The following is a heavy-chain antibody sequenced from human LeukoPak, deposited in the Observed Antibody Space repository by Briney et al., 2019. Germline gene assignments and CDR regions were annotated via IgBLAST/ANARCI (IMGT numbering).Heavy chain of an antibody. CDR1: GYTLTELS. J-gene: IGHJ5*02. D-gene: IGHD3-3*01. CDR2: FDPEDGET. V-gene: IGHV1-24*01. CDR3: ATAALETIIRYNWFDP. Sequence: GASVKVSCKVSGYTLTELSMHWVRQAPGKGLEWMGGFDPEDGETIYAQKFQGRVTMTEDTSTDTAYMELSSLRSEDTAVYYCATAALETIIRYNWFDPWGQGTLVTVSS.